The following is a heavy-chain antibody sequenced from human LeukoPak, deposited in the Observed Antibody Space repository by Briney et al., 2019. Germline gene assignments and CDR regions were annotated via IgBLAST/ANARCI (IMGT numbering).Heavy chain of an antibody. Sequence: GGSLRLSCAASGFXFSNYGMHWVRQAPGKGLEWVAVIWYDGSNKYYADSVKGRFTISRDNSKNTLYLQMNSLRAEDTAVYYCVRVAVAGNLNNWFDPWGQGTLVTVSS. J-gene: IGHJ5*02. D-gene: IGHD6-19*01. CDR1: GFXFSNYG. V-gene: IGHV3-33*01. CDR2: IWYDGSNK. CDR3: VRVAVAGNLNNWFDP.